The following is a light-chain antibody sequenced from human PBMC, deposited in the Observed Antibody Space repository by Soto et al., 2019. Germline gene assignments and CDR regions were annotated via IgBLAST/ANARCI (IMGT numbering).Light chain of an antibody. V-gene: IGLV1-44*01. J-gene: IGLJ1*01. CDR3: SSYTDSSNYV. Sequence: QSVLTQPPSASGTPGQRVTISCSGSSSNIGSNAVTWYQHLPGTAPKLLIYSNNQRPSGVPDRFSGSKSGTSASLAISGLQSEDEADYYCSSYTDSSNYVFGTGTKLTVL. CDR1: SSNIGSNA. CDR2: SNN.